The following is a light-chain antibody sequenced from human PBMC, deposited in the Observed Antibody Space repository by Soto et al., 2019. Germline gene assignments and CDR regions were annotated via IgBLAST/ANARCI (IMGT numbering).Light chain of an antibody. Sequence: AIRMTQSPSSLSASTGDRVTITCRASQGISSYLAWYQQKPGKAPKLLIYAASTLQSGVPSRFSGSGSGTDFTLTISCLQSVDFATYYCQQYYSYPPTFGQGTKVDIK. CDR3: QQYYSYPPT. CDR1: QGISSY. CDR2: AAS. V-gene: IGKV1-8*01. J-gene: IGKJ1*01.